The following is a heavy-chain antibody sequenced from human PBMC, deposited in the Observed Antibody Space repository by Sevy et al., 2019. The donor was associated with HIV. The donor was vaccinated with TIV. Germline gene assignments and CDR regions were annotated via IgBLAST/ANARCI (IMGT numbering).Heavy chain of an antibody. V-gene: IGHV4-34*01. CDR2: INHSGST. J-gene: IGHJ6*02. D-gene: IGHD4-17*01. CDR3: ATQTTVTVWGYYYYGMDV. CDR1: GGSFSGYY. Sequence: SETLSLTCAVYGGSFSGYYWIWIRQPPGKGLEWIGEINHSGSTNYNPSLKSRVTISVDTSKNQFSLKLSSVTAADTAVYYCATQTTVTVWGYYYYGMDVWGQGTTVTVSS.